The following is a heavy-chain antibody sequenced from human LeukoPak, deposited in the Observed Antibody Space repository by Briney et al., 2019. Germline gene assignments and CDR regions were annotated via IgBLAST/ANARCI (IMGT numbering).Heavy chain of an antibody. CDR3: ARVGAYYYDSSGYRDAFDI. D-gene: IGHD3-22*01. Sequence: SETLSLTCTASGGSISSYYWSWIRQPPGKGLEWIGYIYYSGSTNYNPSLKSRVTISVDTSKNQFSLKLSSVTAADTAVYYCARVGAYYYDSSGYRDAFDIWGQGTMVTVSS. CDR1: GGSISSYY. CDR2: IYYSGST. V-gene: IGHV4-59*01. J-gene: IGHJ3*02.